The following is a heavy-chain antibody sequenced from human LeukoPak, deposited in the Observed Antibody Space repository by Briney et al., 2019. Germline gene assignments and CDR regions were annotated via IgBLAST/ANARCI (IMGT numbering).Heavy chain of an antibody. CDR2: IYSGGST. CDR3: AASTPNKDFDD. V-gene: IGHV3-66*02. Sequence: GGSLRLSCAVSGITSSSKYMSWVRQAPGKGLEWVSGIYSGGSTYYADSLHLLFTISTDNSMNTLYLQMNRLSAEDTALYYCAASTPNKDFDDWGQGTLVSVSS. J-gene: IGHJ4*02. D-gene: IGHD2/OR15-2a*01. CDR1: GITSSSKY.